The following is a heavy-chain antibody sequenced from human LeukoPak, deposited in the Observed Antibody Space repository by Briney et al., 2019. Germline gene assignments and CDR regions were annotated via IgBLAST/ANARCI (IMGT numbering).Heavy chain of an antibody. CDR2: INSDGSST. V-gene: IGHV3-74*01. CDR3: ARGSRSWPADY. J-gene: IGHJ4*02. Sequence: PGGSLRLSCAASGFTFSSYWMHWVRQVPGKGLVRVSRINSDGSSTSYADSVKGRFTISRDNAKNTLYLQMNSLRAEDTAVYYCARGSRSWPADYWGQGTLSPSPQ. CDR1: GFTFSSYW. D-gene: IGHD6-13*01.